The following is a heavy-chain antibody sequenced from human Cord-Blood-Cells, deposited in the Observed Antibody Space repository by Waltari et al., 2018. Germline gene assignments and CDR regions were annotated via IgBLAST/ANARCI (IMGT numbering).Heavy chain of an antibody. CDR1: GGSISSSSYY. CDR3: ARHFRGNDYYDSSGYSDY. D-gene: IGHD3-22*01. CDR2: IYYSGRT. V-gene: IGHV4-39*01. Sequence: QLQLQESGPGLVKPSETLSLTCTVSGGSISSSSYYWGWIRQPPGQGLEWIGSIYYSGRTYYNPSLKSRVTISVDTSKNQFSLKLSSVTAADTAVYYCARHFRGNDYYDSSGYSDYWGQGTLVTVSS. J-gene: IGHJ4*02.